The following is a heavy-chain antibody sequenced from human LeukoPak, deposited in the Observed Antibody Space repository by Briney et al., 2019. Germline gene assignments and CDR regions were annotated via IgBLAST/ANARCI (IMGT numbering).Heavy chain of an antibody. CDR1: GFTFSSYA. J-gene: IGHJ4*02. CDR2: ISGSGETT. V-gene: IGHV3-23*01. D-gene: IGHD6-19*01. Sequence: GGSLRLSCAASGFTFSSYAMSWVRQAPGKGLEWVSVISGSGETTYYADSVKGRFTISRDNSKNTVYLQMNSLRAEDTAIYYCATMEAVANPEGFDYWGQGTLVTVSS. CDR3: ATMEAVANPEGFDY.